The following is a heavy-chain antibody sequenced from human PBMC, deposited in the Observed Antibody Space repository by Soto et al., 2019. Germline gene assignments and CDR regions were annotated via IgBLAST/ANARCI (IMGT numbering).Heavy chain of an antibody. V-gene: IGHV1-69*13. D-gene: IGHD3-16*02. CDR3: ARETTFGGVIVPYFDY. Sequence: ASVKVSCKASGGTFSSYAISWVRQAPGQGLEWMGGIIPIFGTANYAQKFQGRVTITADESTSTAYMELSSLRSEDTAVYYCARETTFGGVIVPYFDYWGQGTLVTVSS. CDR2: IIPIFGTA. J-gene: IGHJ4*02. CDR1: GGTFSSYA.